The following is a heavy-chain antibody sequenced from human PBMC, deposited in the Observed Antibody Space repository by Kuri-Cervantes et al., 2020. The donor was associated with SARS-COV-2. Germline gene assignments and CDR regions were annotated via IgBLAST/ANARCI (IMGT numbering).Heavy chain of an antibody. Sequence: GGSLRLSCAASGFTFSSYSMNWVRQAPGKGLEWVSGINWNGGSTGYADSVKGRFTISRDNAKNSLYLQMNSLRAEDTAVYYCARSGRYYYYMDVWGKGTTVTVSS. CDR1: GFTFSSYS. D-gene: IGHD2-8*02. CDR3: ARSGRYYYYMDV. J-gene: IGHJ6*03. V-gene: IGHV3-20*04. CDR2: INWNGGST.